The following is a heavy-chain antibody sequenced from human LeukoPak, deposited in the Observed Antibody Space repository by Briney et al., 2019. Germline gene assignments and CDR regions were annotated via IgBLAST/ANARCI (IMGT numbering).Heavy chain of an antibody. CDR3: ARGLRYYGSGSYYDFDY. V-gene: IGHV1-69*04. J-gene: IGHJ4*02. CDR2: IIPIFGIA. D-gene: IGHD3-10*01. Sequence: GASVKVSCKASGGTFSSYAISWVRQAPGQGLEWMGRIIPIFGIANYAQKFQGRVTITADKSTSTAYMELSSLRSEDTAVYYCARGLRYYGSGSYYDFDYWGQGTLVTVSS. CDR1: GGTFSSYA.